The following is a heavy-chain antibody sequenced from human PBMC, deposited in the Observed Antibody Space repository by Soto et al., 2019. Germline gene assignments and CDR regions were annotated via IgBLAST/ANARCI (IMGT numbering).Heavy chain of an antibody. CDR3: AKLLRFLEWLLRYYYYYYGMDV. D-gene: IGHD3-3*01. CDR1: GFTFSSYD. Sequence: GGSLRLSCAASGFTFSSYDMHWVRQATGKGLEWVSAIGTAGDTYYPGSVKGRFTISRENAKNSLYLQMNSLRAGDTAVYYCAKLLRFLEWLLRYYYYYYGMDVWGQGTTVTVSS. CDR2: IGTAGDT. J-gene: IGHJ6*02. V-gene: IGHV3-13*01.